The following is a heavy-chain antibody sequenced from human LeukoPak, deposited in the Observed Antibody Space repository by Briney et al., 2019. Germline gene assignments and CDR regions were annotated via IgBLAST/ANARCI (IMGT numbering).Heavy chain of an antibody. CDR1: GFTFSSYA. V-gene: IGHV3-23*01. D-gene: IGHD3-3*01. CDR2: ISGSGGST. CDR3: AKEGTIFGVVISNFFDY. Sequence: GGSLRLSCAASGFTFSSYAMSWVRQAPGKGLEWVSAISGSGGSTYYADSVKGRFTISRDNSKNTLYLQMNSLRAEDTAVYFCAKEGTIFGVVISNFFDYWGQGTLGTVSS. J-gene: IGHJ4*02.